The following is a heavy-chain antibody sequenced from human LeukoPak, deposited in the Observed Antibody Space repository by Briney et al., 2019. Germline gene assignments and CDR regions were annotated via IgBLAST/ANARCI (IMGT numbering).Heavy chain of an antibody. CDR3: ARDGFGELIQAPDY. CDR1: GFTFSSYW. V-gene: IGHV3-7*01. D-gene: IGHD3-10*01. Sequence: PGGSLRLSCAASGFTFSSYWMTWVRQAPGKGLEWVANIKRDGSEKFYADSVKGRFTISRDNAKKSLYLQMNSLRAEDTAVYYCARDGFGELIQAPDYWGQGTLVTVSS. J-gene: IGHJ4*02. CDR2: IKRDGSEK.